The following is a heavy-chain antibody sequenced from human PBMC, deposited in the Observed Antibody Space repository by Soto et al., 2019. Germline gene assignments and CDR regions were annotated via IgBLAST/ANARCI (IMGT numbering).Heavy chain of an antibody. CDR3: ARGPFGDAAMVTNYFDY. V-gene: IGHV3-30-3*01. CDR2: LSFDGNNK. Sequence: VGSLRLSCAASGFTFSRYAMHWVRQAPGKGLEWVAVLSFDGNNKHYADSVKGRFTISRDNSKNTLYLQMNTLRAEDTAVYYCARGPFGDAAMVTNYFDYWGQGTLVTVSS. J-gene: IGHJ4*02. CDR1: GFTFSRYA. D-gene: IGHD5-18*01.